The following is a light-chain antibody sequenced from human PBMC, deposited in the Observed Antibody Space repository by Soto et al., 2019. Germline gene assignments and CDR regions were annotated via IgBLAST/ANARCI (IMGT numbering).Light chain of an antibody. V-gene: IGKV3-11*01. CDR2: DAS. CDR3: QQYNNWPLIT. CDR1: QSVSSY. Sequence: EIVLTQSPATLSLSPLERPTLSCRPSQSVSSYLAWYQQKPGQAPRLLIYDASNRATGIPARFSGSGSGTLFTLTITSLQSEDFAVYYCQQYNNWPLITFGQGTRLEIK. J-gene: IGKJ5*01.